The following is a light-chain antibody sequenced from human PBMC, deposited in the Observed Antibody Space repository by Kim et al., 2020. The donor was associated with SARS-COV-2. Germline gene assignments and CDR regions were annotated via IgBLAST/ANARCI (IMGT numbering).Light chain of an antibody. V-gene: IGLV4-69*01. J-gene: IGLJ3*02. CDR2: LNSDGSH. CDR1: SGHSSYA. Sequence: QLVLTQSPSASASLGALVKLTCTLSSGHSSYAIAWHQQQPEKGPRYLMKLNSDGSHSKGDGIPDRFSGSSSGAERYLTISSLQSEDEADYYCQTWGTGIPVFGGGTQLTVL. CDR3: QTWGTGIPV.